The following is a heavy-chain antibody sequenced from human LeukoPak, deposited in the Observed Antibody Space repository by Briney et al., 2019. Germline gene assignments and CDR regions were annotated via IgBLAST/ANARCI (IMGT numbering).Heavy chain of an antibody. V-gene: IGHV4-59*01. D-gene: IGHD3-10*01. CDR2: IYSSGST. J-gene: IGHJ3*01. Sequence: SETLSLTCTVAGGSINYYYWSWIRQAPGKGLEWIGYIYSSGSTNYNASLKSQVTISVDASKNEVSLKLRSVTAADTAVYYCARELVVSYDSGSSYVHAFDLWGQGTKITVSS. CDR1: GGSINYYY. CDR3: ARELVVSYDSGSSYVHAFDL.